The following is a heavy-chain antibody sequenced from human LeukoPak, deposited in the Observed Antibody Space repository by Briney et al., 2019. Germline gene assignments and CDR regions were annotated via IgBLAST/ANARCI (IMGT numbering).Heavy chain of an antibody. Sequence: PSETLSLTCAVYGGSLSGYYWSWIRQPPGKGLEWIGEINHSGSTNYNPSLKSRVTISVDTSKNQFSLKLSSVTAADTAVYYCAGGYSSGWYYAYFDDWGQGTLVTVSS. J-gene: IGHJ4*02. D-gene: IGHD6-19*01. CDR1: GGSLSGYY. V-gene: IGHV4-34*01. CDR2: INHSGST. CDR3: AGGYSSGWYYAYFDD.